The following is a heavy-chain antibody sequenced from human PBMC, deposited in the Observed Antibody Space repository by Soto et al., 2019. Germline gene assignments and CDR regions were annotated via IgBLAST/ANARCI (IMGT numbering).Heavy chain of an antibody. V-gene: IGHV1-2*02. D-gene: IGHD6-6*01. CDR1: GFSFTGYY. Sequence: ASVKVSCKASGFSFTGYYIHWLRQAPGQGLEWMGWIDAHSGGTEYAQKFQGRVTLTRDTSIATAYLTLTSLTSDDTALYYCAKDLTRQLAYWLDPWGQGTQVTVSS. CDR2: IDAHSGGT. CDR3: AKDLTRQLAYWLDP. J-gene: IGHJ5*02.